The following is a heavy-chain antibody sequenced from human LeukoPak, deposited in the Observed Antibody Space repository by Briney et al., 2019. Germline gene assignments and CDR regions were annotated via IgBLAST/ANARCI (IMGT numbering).Heavy chain of an antibody. CDR3: ARHSSSSWYDEFDY. CDR1: RFTFSSYA. Sequence: GGSLRLSCAASRFTFSSYAMNWVRQAPGKGLEWVSSVSDSGDSTYYAESVKGRFTISRDNSKNTLYLQMNSLRAEDTAVYYCARHSSSSWYDEFDYWGQGTLVTVSS. CDR2: VSDSGDST. D-gene: IGHD6-13*01. V-gene: IGHV3-23*01. J-gene: IGHJ4*02.